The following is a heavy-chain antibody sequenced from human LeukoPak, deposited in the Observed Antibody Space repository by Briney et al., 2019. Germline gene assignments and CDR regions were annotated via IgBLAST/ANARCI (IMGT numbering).Heavy chain of an antibody. CDR2: IYCSGST. V-gene: IGHV4-59*01. CDR1: GGSISSYY. Sequence: SETLSLTCTVSGGSISSYYWSWIRQPPGKRLEWIGYIYCSGSTNYNPSLKSRVTISVDTSKNQFSLKLSSVTAADTAVYYCARVEWFGESDDAFDIWGQGTMVTVSS. D-gene: IGHD3-10*01. J-gene: IGHJ3*02. CDR3: ARVEWFGESDDAFDI.